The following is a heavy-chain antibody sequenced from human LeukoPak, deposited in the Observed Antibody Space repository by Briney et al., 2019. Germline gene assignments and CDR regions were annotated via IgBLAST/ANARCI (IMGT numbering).Heavy chain of an antibody. CDR3: ARGSFQFDY. J-gene: IGHJ4*02. Sequence: GGSLRISCAASGFTFSSYAMHWVRQAPGKGVEYVSAISSNGGSTYYANSVKGRFTISRDNSKNTLYLQMGSLRAEDMAVYYCARGSFQFDYWGQGTLVTVSS. CDR2: ISSNGGST. CDR1: GFTFSSYA. V-gene: IGHV3-64*01.